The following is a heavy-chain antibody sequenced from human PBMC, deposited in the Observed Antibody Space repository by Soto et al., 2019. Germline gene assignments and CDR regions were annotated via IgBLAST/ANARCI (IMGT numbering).Heavy chain of an antibody. CDR3: ARGVPNRLDP. CDR1: GGSITSDYSC. V-gene: IGHV4-34*01. Sequence: SETLSLTCTVSGGSITSDYSCWSWIRQPPGKGLEWIGEINHSGSTNYNPSLKSRVTISVDTSKNQFSLKLSSVTAADTAVYYCARGVPNRLDPWGQGTLVTVSS. CDR2: INHSGST. J-gene: IGHJ5*02.